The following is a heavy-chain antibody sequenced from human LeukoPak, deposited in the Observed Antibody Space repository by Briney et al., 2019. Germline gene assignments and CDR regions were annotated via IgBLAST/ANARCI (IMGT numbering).Heavy chain of an antibody. D-gene: IGHD3-3*01. V-gene: IGHV1-24*01. Sequence: GASVKVSCKVSGFTFSELSIHGVRQAPGKGLEWMGGFDPEDGETMYAQKFQGRFTMTQDTSADTAYKEFSGLRSEDTAVYFCAGGITICGVLSTPLGYWGQGTLVTVSS. CDR1: GFTFSELS. J-gene: IGHJ1*01. CDR2: FDPEDGET. CDR3: AGGITICGVLSTPLGY.